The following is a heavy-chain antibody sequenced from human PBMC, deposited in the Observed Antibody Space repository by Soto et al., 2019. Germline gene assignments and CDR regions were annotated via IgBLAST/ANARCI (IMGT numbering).Heavy chain of an antibody. CDR3: ARGSRQQLERRDWFDP. Sequence: SETLSLTCAVYGGSFSGYYWNCIRQPPGEGLEWIVEINHSGRTNYKPSLKSRVTISVDTSKNQFSLKLRSVTAADTAVYYCARGSRQQLERRDWFDPWGQGTLVT. CDR1: GGSFSGYY. D-gene: IGHD6-13*01. CDR2: INHSGRT. V-gene: IGHV4-34*01. J-gene: IGHJ5*02.